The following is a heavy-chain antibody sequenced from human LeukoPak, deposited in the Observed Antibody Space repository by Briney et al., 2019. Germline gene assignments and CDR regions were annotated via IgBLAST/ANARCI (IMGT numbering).Heavy chain of an antibody. Sequence: PGGSLRLSCAASGFTVSSNYMSWVRQAPGKGLERASVIYSGGSTYYADSVKGRFTISRDNSKNTLYLQMNSLRAEDTAVYYCARESYYYDSSAVDYWGQGTLVTVSS. CDR2: IYSGGST. J-gene: IGHJ4*02. D-gene: IGHD3-22*01. CDR3: ARESYYYDSSAVDY. CDR1: GFTVSSNY. V-gene: IGHV3-66*01.